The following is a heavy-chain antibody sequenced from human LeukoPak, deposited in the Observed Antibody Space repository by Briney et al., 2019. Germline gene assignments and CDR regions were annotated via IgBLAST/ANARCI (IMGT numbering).Heavy chain of an antibody. CDR3: ARGDSSSWYFLGAFDI. J-gene: IGHJ3*02. CDR1: GDSVSSNSAT. Sequence: SQTLSLTCAISGDSVSSNSATWNWIRQSPSRGLEWLGRTYYRSKWYNDYALSVKSRISINPDTSKSQSSLQLNSVTPEDTAVYYCARGDSSSWYFLGAFDIWGQGTMVTVSS. D-gene: IGHD6-13*01. V-gene: IGHV6-1*01. CDR2: TYYRSKWYN.